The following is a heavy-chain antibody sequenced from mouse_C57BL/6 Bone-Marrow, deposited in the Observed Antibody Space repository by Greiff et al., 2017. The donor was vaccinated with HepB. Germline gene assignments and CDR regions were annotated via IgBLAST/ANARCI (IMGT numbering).Heavy chain of an antibody. V-gene: IGHV1-82*01. Sequence: QVQLQQSGPELVKPGASVKISCKASGYAFSSSWMTWVQQRPGKGLEWIGRIYPGDGDTNYNGTFTGKATLTADKSSSTDYMQLSSLTSEDSAVYCCARYYDDGGDYWGQGTTVTVSS. D-gene: IGHD2-4*01. J-gene: IGHJ2*01. CDR2: IYPGDGDT. CDR1: GYAFSSSW. CDR3: ARYYDDGGDY.